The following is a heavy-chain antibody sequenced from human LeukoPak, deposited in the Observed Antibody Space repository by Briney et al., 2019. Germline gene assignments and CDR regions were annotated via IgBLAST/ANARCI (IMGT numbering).Heavy chain of an antibody. CDR3: ARDYFGLGIYWDY. V-gene: IGHV1-2*02. Sequence: ASVKVSCKAAGYTFTDYNLHWVRQAPGQGLEWMGWIKPKSGDTNYAQKFQGRVTMTRDTSTSTAFMELSGLRSDDTAVYYCARDYFGLGIYWDYWGQGTLVTASS. CDR2: IKPKSGDT. D-gene: IGHD3-10*01. CDR1: GYTFTDYN. J-gene: IGHJ4*02.